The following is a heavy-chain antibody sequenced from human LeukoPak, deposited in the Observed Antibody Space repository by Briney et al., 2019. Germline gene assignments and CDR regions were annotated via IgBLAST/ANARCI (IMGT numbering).Heavy chain of an antibody. CDR3: ASYLSGRENWFDR. J-gene: IGHJ5*02. Sequence: PSETLTLTCTVSGGSISSYYWSWIRQPPGKGLEWIGYIYNSGSTKYNPSLKSRVTISVDTSKNQCSLKLSSVTAADTAVYCSASYLSGRENWFDRWGQGTLVTVSS. D-gene: IGHD3-3*01. CDR2: IYNSGST. V-gene: IGHV4-59*01. CDR1: GGSISSYY.